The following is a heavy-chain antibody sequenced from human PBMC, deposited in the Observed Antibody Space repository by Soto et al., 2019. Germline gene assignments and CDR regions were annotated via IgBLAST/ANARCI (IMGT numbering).Heavy chain of an antibody. CDR3: ARKLGYCSSTSCYGSYYMDV. CDR1: GFTFSSYS. D-gene: IGHD2-2*01. V-gene: IGHV3-21*01. Sequence: GWSLRLSCAASGFTFSSYSMNWVRQAPGKGLEWVSSISSSSSYIYYADSVKGRFTISRDNAKNSLYLQMNSLRAEDTAVYYCARKLGYCSSTSCYGSYYMDVWGKGTTVTVSS. CDR2: ISSSSSYI. J-gene: IGHJ6*03.